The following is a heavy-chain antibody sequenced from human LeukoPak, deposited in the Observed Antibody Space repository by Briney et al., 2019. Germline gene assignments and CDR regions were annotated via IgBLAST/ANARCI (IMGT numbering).Heavy chain of an antibody. D-gene: IGHD6-19*01. J-gene: IGHJ6*02. CDR1: GYTFTSYG. CDR2: ISAYNGNT. CDR3: ARDFQQWLVRVDYGMDV. V-gene: IGHV1-18*04. Sequence: GASVKVSCKASGYTFTSYGISWVRQAPGQGLEWMGWISAYNGNTNYAQKLQGRVTMTTDTSTSTAYMELRSLRSDDTAVYYCARDFQQWLVRVDYGMDVWGQGTTVTVSS.